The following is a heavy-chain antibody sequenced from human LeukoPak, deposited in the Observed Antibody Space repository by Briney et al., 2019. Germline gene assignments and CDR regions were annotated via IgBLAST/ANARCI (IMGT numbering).Heavy chain of an antibody. CDR1: GFTFNNYW. J-gene: IGHJ5*02. D-gene: IGHD5-18*01. V-gene: IGHV3-7*01. CDR2: IKQDGSEK. CDR3: AACSYGYGVSRWFDP. Sequence: GGSLRLSCAASGFTFNNYWMSWVRQAPGKGLEWVANIKQDGSEKYYVDSVKGRFTISRDNAKNSLYLQMNSLRAEDTAVYYCAACSYGYGVSRWFDPWGQGTLVTVSS.